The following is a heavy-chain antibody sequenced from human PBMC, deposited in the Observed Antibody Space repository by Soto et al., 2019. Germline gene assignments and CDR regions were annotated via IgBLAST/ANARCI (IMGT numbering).Heavy chain of an antibody. D-gene: IGHD5-12*01. J-gene: IGHJ3*02. CDR2: ISGSGGST. Sequence: EVQLLESGGGLVQPGGSLRLSCAASGFTFRSYAMSWVRQAPGKGLEWVSAISGSGGSTYYADSVKGRFTNSRDNSKNTLYLQMNSLRAEEPAVYYCAKEERIVATISAFEIWGQGTMVTVPS. V-gene: IGHV3-23*01. CDR3: AKEERIVATISAFEI. CDR1: GFTFRSYA.